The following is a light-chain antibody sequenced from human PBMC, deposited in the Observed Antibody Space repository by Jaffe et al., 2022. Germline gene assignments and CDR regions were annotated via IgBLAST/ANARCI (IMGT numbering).Light chain of an antibody. Sequence: QSALTQPASVSGSPGQSITISCTGTSSDIGAYNYVSWYQQYPGKAPKLMIYEVSNRPSGVSNRFSGSKSDNTASLTISGLQTEDEAEYYCSSYRSDHTLVFGTGTRVAVL. CDR1: SSDIGAYNY. V-gene: IGLV2-14*01. J-gene: IGLJ1*01. CDR2: EVS. CDR3: SSYRSDHTLV.